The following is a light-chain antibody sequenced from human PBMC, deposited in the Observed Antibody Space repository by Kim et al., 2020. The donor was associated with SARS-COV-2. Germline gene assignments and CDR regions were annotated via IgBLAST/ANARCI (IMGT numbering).Light chain of an antibody. CDR2: LNTDGSH. CDR1: SGHSSYA. J-gene: IGLJ3*02. CDR3: QTWGTGIWV. Sequence: QLVLTQSPSASASLGASVKLTCTLSSGHSSYAIASHQQQPEKGPRYLMKLNTDGSHTQGDGIPDRFSGSSSGAARYLTISSLQSEDEADYYCQTWGTGIWVFGGGTKLTVL. V-gene: IGLV4-69*01.